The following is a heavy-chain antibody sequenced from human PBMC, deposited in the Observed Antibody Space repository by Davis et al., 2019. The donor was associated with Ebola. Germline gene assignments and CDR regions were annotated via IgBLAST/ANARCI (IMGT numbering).Heavy chain of an antibody. CDR1: GGSISSYY. D-gene: IGHD3-22*01. J-gene: IGHJ3*02. CDR2: IYYSGST. V-gene: IGHV4-59*01. CDR3: ARDGYYDSSGYYLNDAFDI. Sequence: PSETLSLTCTVSGGSISSYYWSWIRQPPGKGLEWIGYIYYSGSTNYNPSLKSRVTISVDTSKNQFSLKLSSVTAADTAVYYCARDGYYDSSGYYLNDAFDIWGQGTMVTVSS.